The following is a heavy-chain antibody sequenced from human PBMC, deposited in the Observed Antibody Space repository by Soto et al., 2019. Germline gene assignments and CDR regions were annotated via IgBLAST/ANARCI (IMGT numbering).Heavy chain of an antibody. CDR1: GFTFSDSA. J-gene: IGHJ6*03. CDR2: IRSKPNTDAT. Sequence: EVQLVESGGGLVQPGGSLKLSCAASGFTFSDSAMHWVRQASGKGLEWVGRIRSKPNTDATAYAASVKGRFTISRDDSKNTAYLQMNSLKTEDTAVYYCTRHVDCSGGSCYSGYYYYMDVWGKWTTVTVSS. CDR3: TRHVDCSGGSCYSGYYYYMDV. D-gene: IGHD2-15*01. V-gene: IGHV3-73*01.